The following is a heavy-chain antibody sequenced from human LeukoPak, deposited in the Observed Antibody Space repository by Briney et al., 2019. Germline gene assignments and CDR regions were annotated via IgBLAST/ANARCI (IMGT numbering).Heavy chain of an antibody. J-gene: IGHJ4*02. D-gene: IGHD6-13*01. Sequence: GGSLRLSCAVSGFTFSSYWMSWVRQAPGEGLEWVAKINQDGTEKAYVDSVRGRFTISRDNAKNSLFLQMNSLRAEDTAVYYCARGPLIAAAGTWWGQGTLVTVSS. CDR3: ARGPLIAAAGTW. V-gene: IGHV3-7*03. CDR1: GFTFSSYW. CDR2: INQDGTEK.